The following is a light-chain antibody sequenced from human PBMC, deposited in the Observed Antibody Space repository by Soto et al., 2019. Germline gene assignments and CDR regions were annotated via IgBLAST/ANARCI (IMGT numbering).Light chain of an antibody. CDR2: KAS. V-gene: IGKV1-5*03. CDR1: RNICSW. Sequence: DNQMTQSPSTLSASIGDRVTITCRASRNICSWLAWYQQKAGKAPNLLIYKASTLETGVPSRFSGSASGTEFALTISRLQPYDFATYYCQQHANYPITCGGGTKVEI. CDR3: QQHANYPIT. J-gene: IGKJ4*02.